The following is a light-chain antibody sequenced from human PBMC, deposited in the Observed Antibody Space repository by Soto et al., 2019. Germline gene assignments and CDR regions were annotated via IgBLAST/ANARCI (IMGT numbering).Light chain of an antibody. CDR1: QTIYSN. CDR3: QQYRT. CDR2: RAS. V-gene: IGKV3-15*01. J-gene: IGKJ1*01. Sequence: IVMTQSPATLSVSPGERATLSCRAGQTIYSNVAWYQQRPGQAPRLLIYRASTRATGVPARFSGSGSGTDFTLTISRLEPEDFAVYYCQQYRTFGQGTKVDIK.